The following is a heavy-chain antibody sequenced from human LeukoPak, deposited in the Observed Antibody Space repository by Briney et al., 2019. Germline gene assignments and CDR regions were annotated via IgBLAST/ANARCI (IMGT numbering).Heavy chain of an antibody. CDR2: IFYSGST. V-gene: IGHV4-59*01. CDR3: ARGGHYYDSSGYFLSHYFDY. CDR1: GGSISSYY. J-gene: IGHJ4*02. D-gene: IGHD3-22*01. Sequence: SETLSLTCTVSGGSISSYYWSWIRQPPGKGLEWIGYIFYSGSTNYNPSLKSRVTISVDTSKNQFSLKLSSVTAADAAVYYCARGGHYYDSSGYFLSHYFDYWGQGTLVTVSS.